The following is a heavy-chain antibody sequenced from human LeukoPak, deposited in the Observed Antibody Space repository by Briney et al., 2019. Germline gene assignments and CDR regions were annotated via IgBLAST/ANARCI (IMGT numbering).Heavy chain of an antibody. J-gene: IGHJ4*02. CDR3: AKRKSLYYFDY. CDR2: ISYDGKVK. CDR1: GFTFSTYG. V-gene: IGHV3-30*18. Sequence: GGSLRLSCAASGFTFSTYGMQWVRQAPGKGLEWVGVISYDGKVKYYGDSVKGRFTISRVNSKNTLYLQMNSLRAEDTAVYYCAKRKSLYYFDYWGQGTLVTVSS.